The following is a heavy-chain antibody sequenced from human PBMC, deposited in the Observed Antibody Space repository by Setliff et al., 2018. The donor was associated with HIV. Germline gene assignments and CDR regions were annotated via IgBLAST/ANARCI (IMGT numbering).Heavy chain of an antibody. D-gene: IGHD1-26*01. Sequence: ETLSLTCAVYGGSLSGYYWRWIRQPPGKGLEWIGDVSHTGSTNYNPSLKSRITISADTPKNQFSLKLSSVTAADTAVYYCAREGTYSGTYWIRRVASFDIWGQGTMVTVSS. CDR2: VSHTGST. CDR1: GGSLSGYY. J-gene: IGHJ3*02. CDR3: AREGTYSGTYWIRRVASFDI. V-gene: IGHV4-34*01.